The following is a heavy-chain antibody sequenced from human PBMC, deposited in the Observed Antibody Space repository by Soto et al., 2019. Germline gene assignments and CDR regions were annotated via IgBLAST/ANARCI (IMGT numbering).Heavy chain of an antibody. CDR1: GFTFGSYA. D-gene: IGHD4-4*01. J-gene: IGHJ4*02. CDR2: ISGSGGST. V-gene: IGHV3-23*01. CDR3: AKGGQYYFDY. Sequence: PGGSLRLSCAASGFTFGSYAMSWVRQAPGKGLEWVSAISGSGGSTYYADSMKGRFTISRDNSKNTLYLQMNSLRAEDTAVYYCAKGGQYYFDYWGQGTLVTVSS.